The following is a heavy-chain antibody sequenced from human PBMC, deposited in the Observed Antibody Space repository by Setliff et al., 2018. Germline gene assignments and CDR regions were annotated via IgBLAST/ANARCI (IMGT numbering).Heavy chain of an antibody. Sequence: SETLSLTCAVYGGSFSGYYWSWVRQPPGKGLEWIGEINHSGSTNYNPSHKSRVTISVDTSKNQFSLKLSSVTAADTAVYYCARGPNFWSGSIDYWGQGTLVTVSS. J-gene: IGHJ4*02. V-gene: IGHV4-34*01. D-gene: IGHD3-3*01. CDR1: GGSFSGYY. CDR2: INHSGST. CDR3: ARGPNFWSGSIDY.